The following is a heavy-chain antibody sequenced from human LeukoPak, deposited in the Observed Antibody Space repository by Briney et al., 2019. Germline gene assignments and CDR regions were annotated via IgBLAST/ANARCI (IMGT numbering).Heavy chain of an antibody. J-gene: IGHJ4*02. D-gene: IGHD3-22*01. V-gene: IGHV4-59*01. CDR2: IHYSGST. CDR3: ARGYFDNSGYSAPFHY. Sequence: SETLSLTCTVSGGSISTYYWSWIRQPPGKGLEWIGYIHYSGSTNYNPSLKSRVTISVDTSKNQFSLKLSSVTAADPAVYYCARGYFDNSGYSAPFHYGGQGTLVTVSS. CDR1: GGSISTYY.